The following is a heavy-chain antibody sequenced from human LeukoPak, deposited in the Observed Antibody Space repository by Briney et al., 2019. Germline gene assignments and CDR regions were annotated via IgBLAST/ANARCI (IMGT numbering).Heavy chain of an antibody. CDR3: ARAILTPSGFVWHFDL. J-gene: IGHJ2*01. CDR1: GGSISSGNYY. V-gene: IGHV4-31*03. Sequence: SKTLSLTCSVSGGSISSGNYYWSWIRQHPGKGLEWIGYNTYYNPSLKSRVTISVDTSKSQFSLKLTSVTAGDTAVYYCARAILTPSGFVWHFDLWGRGTLVTVSS. D-gene: IGHD3-3*01. CDR2: NT.